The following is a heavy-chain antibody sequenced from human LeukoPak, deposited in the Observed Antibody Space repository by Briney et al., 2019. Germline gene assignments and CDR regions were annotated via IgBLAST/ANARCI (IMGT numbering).Heavy chain of an antibody. CDR2: IRRDGSQI. J-gene: IGHJ4*02. D-gene: IGHD3-10*01. Sequence: GVSLRLSCAASGFTFKNSHMHWVRQSPGKGLEWVAFIRRDGSQIHYADSVEGRFTISRDNSKNRLYLQMHSLRVEDSAVYYCAKEEGSSGAYPHWGQRTLLTVSS. CDR3: AKEEGSSGAYPH. CDR1: GFTFKNSH. V-gene: IGHV3-30*02.